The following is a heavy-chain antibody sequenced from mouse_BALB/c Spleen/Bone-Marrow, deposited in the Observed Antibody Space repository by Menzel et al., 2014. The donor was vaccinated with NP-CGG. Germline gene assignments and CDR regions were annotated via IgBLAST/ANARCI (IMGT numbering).Heavy chain of an antibody. J-gene: IGHJ3*01. CDR1: GFDFSRYW. Sequence: LKESGGSLKLSCAASGFDFSRYWMSWVRQAPGKGLEWIGEINPDSSTINYTPSLKDKFIISRDNAKNTLYLQMSKVRSEDTALYYCARMHYYGYVAYWGQGTLVTVSA. CDR2: INPDSSTI. CDR3: ARMHYYGYVAY. D-gene: IGHD1-2*01. V-gene: IGHV4-1*02.